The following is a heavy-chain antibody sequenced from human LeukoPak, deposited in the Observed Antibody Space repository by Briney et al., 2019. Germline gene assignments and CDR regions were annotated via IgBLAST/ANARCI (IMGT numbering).Heavy chain of an antibody. J-gene: IGHJ6*02. V-gene: IGHV1-18*01. Sequence: GASVKVSCKASGYTFTSYGISWVRQAPGQGLEWMGWISAYNGNTNYAQKLQGRVTMTTDTSTSTAYMGLRSLRSDDTAVYYCARDLGGVYYYGMDVWGQGTTVTVSS. D-gene: IGHD2-15*01. CDR2: ISAYNGNT. CDR3: ARDLGGVYYYGMDV. CDR1: GYTFTSYG.